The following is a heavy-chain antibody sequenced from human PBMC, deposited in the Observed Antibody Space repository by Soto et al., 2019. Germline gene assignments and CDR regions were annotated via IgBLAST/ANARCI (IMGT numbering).Heavy chain of an antibody. CDR3: ARNLPHRYCSSTSCYYEQYNWFDP. V-gene: IGHV1-18*01. CDR1: GYTFTSYG. D-gene: IGHD2-2*01. Sequence: ASVKVSCKASGYTFTSYGISWVRQAPGQGLERMGWISAYNGNTNYAQKLQGRVTMTTDTSTSTAYMELRSLRSEDTAVYYCARNLPHRYCSSTSCYYEQYNWFDPWGQGTLVTVSS. CDR2: ISAYNGNT. J-gene: IGHJ5*02.